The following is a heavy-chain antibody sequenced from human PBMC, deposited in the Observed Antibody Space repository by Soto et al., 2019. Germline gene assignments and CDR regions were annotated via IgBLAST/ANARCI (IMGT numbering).Heavy chain of an antibody. V-gene: IGHV4-59*01. CDR3: ARGGYFYDSSGHPEALDI. J-gene: IGHJ3*02. CDR1: GGSISSYY. D-gene: IGHD3-22*01. Sequence: SETLSLTCTVSGGSISSYYWSWIRQPPGKGLEWIGYIYYSGSTKYNPSLKSRVTISVDTSKNQLSLKLSSVTAADTAVYYCARGGYFYDSSGHPEALDIWGQGTMVTVSS. CDR2: IYYSGST.